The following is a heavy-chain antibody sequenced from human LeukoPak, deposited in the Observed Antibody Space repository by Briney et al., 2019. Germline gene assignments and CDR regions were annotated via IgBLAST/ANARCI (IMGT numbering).Heavy chain of an antibody. CDR2: ISGSGGST. D-gene: IGHD2-2*01. V-gene: IGHV3-23*01. Sequence: PGGSLRLSCAASGFTFSSYAMSWVRQAPGKGLEWVSAISGSGGSTYYADSVKGRFTISRDNSKNTLYPQMNSLSAADTAVYYCAKERCSSTICSDDYWGQGTLVTVSS. J-gene: IGHJ4*02. CDR1: GFTFSSYA. CDR3: AKERCSSTICSDDY.